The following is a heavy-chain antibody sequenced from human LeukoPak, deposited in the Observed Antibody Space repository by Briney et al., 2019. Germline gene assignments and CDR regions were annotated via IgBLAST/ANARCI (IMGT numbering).Heavy chain of an antibody. D-gene: IGHD3-22*01. V-gene: IGHV5-51*01. CDR1: EYSFTNYW. CDR2: IVAGDSDT. J-gene: IGHJ4*02. Sequence: GGSLKIFCRASEYSFTNYWIGRVRHLAGENREGMRMIVAGDSDTRYSPSFQGQVSISDDKSISTAYLQWSSLKASDIGMYYCAKAGSSGYLDCWGQGTLVTVSS. CDR3: AKAGSSGYLDC.